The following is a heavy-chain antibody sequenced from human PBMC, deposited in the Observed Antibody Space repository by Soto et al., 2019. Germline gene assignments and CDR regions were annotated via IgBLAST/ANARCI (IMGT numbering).Heavy chain of an antibody. Sequence: ASVKVSCKASGYTFTSYAMHWVRQAPGQRLEWMGWINAGNGNTKYSQKFQGRVTITRDTSASTAYMELSSLRSEDTAVYCCAISNGFVAHANLHVSSGQGSFVIVSS. CDR3: AISNGFVAHANLHVS. D-gene: IGHD2-8*01. CDR1: GYTFTSYA. CDR2: INAGNGNT. V-gene: IGHV1-3*01. J-gene: IGHJ5*02.